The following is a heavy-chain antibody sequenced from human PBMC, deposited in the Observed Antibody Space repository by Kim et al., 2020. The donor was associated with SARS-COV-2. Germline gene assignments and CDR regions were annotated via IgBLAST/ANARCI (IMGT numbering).Heavy chain of an antibody. D-gene: IGHD6-25*01. J-gene: IGHJ4*01. Sequence: SETLSLTCTVSRGSISSDYWSWIRQTPGKGLEWIGCIYHSGTTIYNPSLDSRVTISIDTSKNQFSLKLHSVTAADSAVYSCSRHGKEYSNGWLTPYYFD. CDR1: RGSISSDY. CDR3: SRHGKEYSNGWLTPYYFD. CDR2: IYHSGTT. V-gene: IGHV4-59*08.